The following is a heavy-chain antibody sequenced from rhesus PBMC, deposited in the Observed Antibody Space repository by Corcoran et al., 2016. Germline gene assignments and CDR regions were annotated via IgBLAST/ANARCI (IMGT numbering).Heavy chain of an antibody. CDR2: ISYDGSKK. J-gene: IGHJ6*01. CDR3: ARVGNFWTLGMGLDS. CDR1: GFTFSSYG. V-gene: IGHV3-54*02. Sequence: EVQLVESGGGLVQPGGSLRLSCAASGFTFSSYGMHWVRQAPGKGLEWVAVISYDGSKKSYADSVKDRFTISRDNSKNMLYLKMNNLKLEDTAVYYCARVGNFWTLGMGLDSWGQGVVVTVSS. D-gene: IGHD3-3*01.